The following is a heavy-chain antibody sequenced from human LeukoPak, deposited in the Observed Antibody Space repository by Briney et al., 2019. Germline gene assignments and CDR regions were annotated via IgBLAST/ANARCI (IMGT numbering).Heavy chain of an antibody. Sequence: PGGSLRLSCAASGFTFNTYIMHWVRQAPGKGLEWVSSIGGSSTYIHYADSLKGRFTISRDNAKNSLYLQVNSLRAEDTGVYYCARGGNSAWLDPPLPLDYWGQGTLVIVSS. CDR2: IGGSSTYI. D-gene: IGHD6-19*01. V-gene: IGHV3-21*01. CDR1: GFTFNTYI. J-gene: IGHJ4*02. CDR3: ARGGNSAWLDPPLPLDY.